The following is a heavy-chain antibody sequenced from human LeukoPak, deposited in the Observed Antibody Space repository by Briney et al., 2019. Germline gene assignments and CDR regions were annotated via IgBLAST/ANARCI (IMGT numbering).Heavy chain of an antibody. J-gene: IGHJ4*02. Sequence: GGSLRLSCAASGFTFSSYWMSWVRQAPGKGLEWVANIKQDGSEKYHVDSVKGRFTISRDNAKNSLYLQMNSLRAEDTAVYYCARDRKVLLWFGESPWYFDYWGQGTLVTVSP. D-gene: IGHD3-10*01. CDR2: IKQDGSEK. CDR3: ARDRKVLLWFGESPWYFDY. CDR1: GFTFSSYW. V-gene: IGHV3-7*01.